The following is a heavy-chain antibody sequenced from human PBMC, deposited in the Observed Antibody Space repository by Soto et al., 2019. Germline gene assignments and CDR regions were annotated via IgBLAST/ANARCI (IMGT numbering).Heavy chain of an antibody. CDR2: IIPIFGTA. J-gene: IGHJ4*02. V-gene: IGHV1-69*13. CDR3: ARDRGPVAGTRPPSPCDY. D-gene: IGHD6-19*01. CDR1: GGTFSSYA. Sequence: SVKVSCKASGGTFSSYAISWVRQAPGQGLEWMGGIIPIFGTANYAQKFQGRVTITADESTSTAYMELSSLRSEDTAVYYCARDRGPVAGTRPPSPCDYWGQGTLVTVSS.